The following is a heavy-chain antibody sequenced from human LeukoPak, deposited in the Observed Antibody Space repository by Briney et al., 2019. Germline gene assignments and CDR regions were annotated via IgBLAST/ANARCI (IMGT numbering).Heavy chain of an antibody. V-gene: IGHV1-58*02. CDR1: GFSFSSSS. J-gene: IGHJ4*02. D-gene: IGHD3-22*01. Sequence: GASVKVSCKASGFSFSSSSMQWVRHARGQRLEWIGWLAVGSGNTNYAQKFQGRVIITRDMSTSTAYMELSSLRSEGTALYYCAAVFGSGYYYYFDYWGQGSLVTVCS. CDR2: LAVGSGNT. CDR3: AAVFGSGYYYYFDY.